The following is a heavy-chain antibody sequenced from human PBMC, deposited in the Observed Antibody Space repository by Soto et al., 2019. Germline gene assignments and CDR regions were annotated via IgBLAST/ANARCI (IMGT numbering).Heavy chain of an antibody. Sequence: QVQLVQSGADVKKPGASVKVSCQASGYTFTAYFIHWVRQAPGQGLEWIGWINPNSGGTHYAQKFLCRVTMTGDTSLSTDYMELTSLRSDDTAVYYCARTNIRGNYFYSLDVWGQGTTVTVSS. V-gene: IGHV1-2*02. J-gene: IGHJ6*02. CDR1: GYTFTAYF. D-gene: IGHD3-16*01. CDR2: INPNSGGT. CDR3: ARTNIRGNYFYSLDV.